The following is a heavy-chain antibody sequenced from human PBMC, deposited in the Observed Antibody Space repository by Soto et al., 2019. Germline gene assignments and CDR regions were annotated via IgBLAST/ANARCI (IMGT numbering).Heavy chain of an antibody. CDR3: ARAPTYAYVWGSYRYMSYFDY. CDR2: INHSGST. D-gene: IGHD3-16*02. V-gene: IGHV4-34*01. J-gene: IGHJ4*02. CDR1: GGSFSGYY. Sequence: PSETLSLTCAVYGGSFSGYYWSWIRQPPGEGLEWIGEINHSGSTNYKPSLKSRVTISVDTYKNQFSLKLSSVTAADTAVYYCARAPTYAYVWGSYRYMSYFDYWGQGTLVTVSS.